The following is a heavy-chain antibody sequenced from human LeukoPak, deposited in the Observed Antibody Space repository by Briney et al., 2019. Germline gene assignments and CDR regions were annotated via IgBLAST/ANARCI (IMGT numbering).Heavy chain of an antibody. D-gene: IGHD3-22*01. Sequence: GGSLRLSCAASGFTFSSYAMSWVRQAPGKGLKWVSAISGSGGSTYYADSVKGRFTISRDNSKNTLYLQMNSLRAEDTAVYYCAKCGSDYYYDSSGGVDYWGQGTLVTVSS. CDR2: ISGSGGST. J-gene: IGHJ4*02. V-gene: IGHV3-23*01. CDR3: AKCGSDYYYDSSGGVDY. CDR1: GFTFSSYA.